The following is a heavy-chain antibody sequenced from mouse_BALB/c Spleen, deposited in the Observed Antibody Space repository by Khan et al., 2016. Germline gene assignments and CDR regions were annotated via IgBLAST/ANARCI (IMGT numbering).Heavy chain of an antibody. CDR2: INPSNGRT. J-gene: IGHJ2*01. Sequence: QVQLQQSGTELVKPGASVKLSCKASGYTFTSCWIHWVKERPGQGLEWLGEINPSNGRTNYNGKFQIRATLTVDTSSNTAYMQLSSLTSEDSAVYYCAKVADGSSYTADYWGQGTTLTVSS. V-gene: IGHV1S81*02. CDR1: GYTFTSCW. D-gene: IGHD1-1*01. CDR3: AKVADGSSYTADY.